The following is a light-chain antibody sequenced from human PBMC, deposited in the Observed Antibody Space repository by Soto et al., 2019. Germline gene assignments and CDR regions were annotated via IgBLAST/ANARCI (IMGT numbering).Light chain of an antibody. CDR1: SSDVGGYNY. V-gene: IGLV2-14*01. Sequence: QSALTQPASVSGSPGQSITISCTGTSSDVGGYNYVSWYQQHPGKAPKVMIYEVSNRPSGVSNRFSGSKSGNTASLTISGLQAEDEADYYCSSYTSNNTYVVFGGGTKLTVL. CDR2: EVS. J-gene: IGLJ2*01. CDR3: SSYTSNNTYVV.